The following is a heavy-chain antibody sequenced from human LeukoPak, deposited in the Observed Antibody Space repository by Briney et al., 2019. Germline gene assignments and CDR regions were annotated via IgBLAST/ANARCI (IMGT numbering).Heavy chain of an antibody. V-gene: IGHV1-2*02. CDR1: GYTFTDYY. CDR2: INPNSGGT. CDR3: ASGERITVIVVSSYFDY. Sequence: GASVKVSCKASGYTFTDYYIHWVRQAPGQGLEWMGWINPNSGGTNYAQKFQGRVTMTRDTSISTAYTEVSRLRSDDAAVYYCASGERITVIVVSSYFDYWGQGTLVTVSS. D-gene: IGHD3-22*01. J-gene: IGHJ4*02.